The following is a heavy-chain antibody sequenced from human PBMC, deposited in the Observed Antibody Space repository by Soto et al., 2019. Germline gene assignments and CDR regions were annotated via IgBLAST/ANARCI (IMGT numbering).Heavy chain of an antibody. D-gene: IGHD5-12*01. CDR3: AKGGGEKWLFLPNFFDY. V-gene: IGHV3-23*01. J-gene: IGHJ4*02. Sequence: EVQLLESGGGLVQPGGSLRLSCAASGFTFSSYAMSWVRQAPGKGLEWVSAISGSGGSTYYADSVKGRFTISRDNSKNTLHVKMTSLRAEDTAVYYCAKGGGEKWLFLPNFFDYWGQGTLVTVSS. CDR1: GFTFSSYA. CDR2: ISGSGGST.